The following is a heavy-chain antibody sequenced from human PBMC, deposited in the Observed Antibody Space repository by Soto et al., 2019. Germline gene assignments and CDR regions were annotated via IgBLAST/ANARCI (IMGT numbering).Heavy chain of an antibody. CDR2: ISGSGGST. CDR3: ARGPATMVAVVITSGAFDI. V-gene: IGHV3-23*01. CDR1: SLDICRSS. D-gene: IGHD3-22*01. J-gene: IGHJ3*02. Sequence: PGGSLRLSRATTSLDICRSSMSWGSEAPWKGLEWVSAISGSGGSTYYADSVKGRFTISRDNSKNTLYLQMNSLRADDTAVYYCARGPATMVAVVITSGAFDIWGQGTMVTVSS.